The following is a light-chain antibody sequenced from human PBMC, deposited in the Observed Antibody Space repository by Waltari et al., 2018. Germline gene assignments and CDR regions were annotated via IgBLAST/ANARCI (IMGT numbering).Light chain of an antibody. CDR1: QNISSY. CDR3: QQYNHWPRT. J-gene: IGKJ1*01. CDR2: AAS. Sequence: ETVLTQFPATLSVSPGDRANLSCRASQNISSYLAWYQHKSGQAPRLLIHAASTRATGIPARFSGRGSGTDFTLTISSLQSEDFAVYYCQQYNHWPRTFGQGTKVDIK. V-gene: IGKV3-15*01.